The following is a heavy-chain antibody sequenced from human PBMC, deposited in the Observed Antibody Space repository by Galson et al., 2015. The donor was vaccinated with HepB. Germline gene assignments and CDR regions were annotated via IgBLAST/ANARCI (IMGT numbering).Heavy chain of an antibody. Sequence: SLRLSCAASGFPLSFSAMSWVRQAPGKGLEWVSAISGDGSYTYDADSVRGRFTVSRDNSKNTVYLQMNNLRAEDTAVYYCTRDCSGGHCSNNWFDSWGQGTLVIVS. J-gene: IGHJ5*01. CDR3: TRDCSGGHCSNNWFDS. D-gene: IGHD2-21*01. V-gene: IGHV3-23*01. CDR2: ISGDGSYT. CDR1: GFPLSFSA.